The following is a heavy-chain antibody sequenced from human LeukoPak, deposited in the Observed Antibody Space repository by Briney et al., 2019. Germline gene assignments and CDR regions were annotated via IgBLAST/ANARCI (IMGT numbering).Heavy chain of an antibody. Sequence: GGSLRLSCAVSGFTVSSNYMSWVRQAPGKGLEWVSVLYSGGNTYYADSVEGRFTISRGNSKNTLYLQMNSLRAEDTAVYYCARDGEGQLPYYYYMDVWGKGTTVTVSS. CDR3: ARDGEGQLPYYYYMDV. V-gene: IGHV3-53*05. J-gene: IGHJ6*03. CDR1: GFTVSSNY. CDR2: LYSGGNT. D-gene: IGHD2-2*01.